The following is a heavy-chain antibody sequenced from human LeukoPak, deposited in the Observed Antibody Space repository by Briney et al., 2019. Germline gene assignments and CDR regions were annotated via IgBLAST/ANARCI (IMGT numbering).Heavy chain of an antibody. CDR2: FYPGDSDT. CDR1: GYSFTNYW. CDR3: GRRLRWASGPYFDY. Sequence: GESLKISCKGSGYSFTNYWIGWVRQMPGKGLEWMGIFYPGDSDTEYSPSFQGQVTISADMSISTAYLQWSSLKASDTAMYYCGRRLRWASGPYFDYWGQGTLVTVSS. V-gene: IGHV5-51*01. D-gene: IGHD4-23*01. J-gene: IGHJ4*02.